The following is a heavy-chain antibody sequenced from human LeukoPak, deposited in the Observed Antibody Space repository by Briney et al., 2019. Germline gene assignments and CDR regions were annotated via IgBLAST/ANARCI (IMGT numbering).Heavy chain of an antibody. Sequence: PGGSLRLSCAASGFTFSNVWMSWVRQAPGKGLEWVGRIKSKTDGGTVDYAAPVKGRFTISRDDLKNTLYLEMNSLKTEDTAVYYCTKDHGLGSYYFDYWGQGTLVTVSS. CDR2: IKSKTDGGTV. CDR3: TKDHGLGSYYFDY. J-gene: IGHJ4*02. D-gene: IGHD3-10*01. V-gene: IGHV3-15*01. CDR1: GFTFSNVW.